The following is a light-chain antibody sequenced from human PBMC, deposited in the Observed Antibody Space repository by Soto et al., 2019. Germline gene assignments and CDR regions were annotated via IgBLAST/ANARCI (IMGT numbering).Light chain of an antibody. CDR1: QSVSGAY. CDR2: GAS. Sequence: EIVLSQSPGTLSLSPGDRVTLSCRASQSVSGAYLAWYQQKPGQAPRLLIYGASSRATGIPDRFSGSGSETDFALSISRLEPEDFAVYYCQQYAGSPWTFGQGTKVEIK. CDR3: QQYAGSPWT. J-gene: IGKJ1*01. V-gene: IGKV3-20*01.